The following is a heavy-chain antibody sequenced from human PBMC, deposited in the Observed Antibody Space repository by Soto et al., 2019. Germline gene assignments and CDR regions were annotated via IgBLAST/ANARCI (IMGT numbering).Heavy chain of an antibody. CDR2: MSGSGDST. Sequence: GGSLRLSCAASGFTLSSYAMSWVRQVAGKGLEWVSSMSGSGDSTYYADSVKGRFTISRDKSKNTLYLQMNSLGAEDTAVYYCAKVPDSGYGYYMDVWGKGTTVTVSS. CDR1: GFTLSSYA. J-gene: IGHJ6*03. CDR3: AKVPDSGYGYYMDV. V-gene: IGHV3-23*01. D-gene: IGHD5-12*01.